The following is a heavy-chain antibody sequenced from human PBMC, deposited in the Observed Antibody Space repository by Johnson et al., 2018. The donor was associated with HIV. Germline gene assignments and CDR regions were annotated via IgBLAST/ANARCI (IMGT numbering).Heavy chain of an antibody. CDR1: GFTVSSNY. CDR2: IYSGGST. V-gene: IGHV3-53*01. Sequence: VQLVESGGGLIQPGGSLRLSCAASGFTVSSNYMSWVRQAPGKGLEWVSVIYSGGSTYYADSVKGRFTISRDNSKNTLYLQMNRLSAEDTAVYYCALVGAHDAFDIWGQGTMVTVSS. D-gene: IGHD1-26*01. CDR3: ALVGAHDAFDI. J-gene: IGHJ3*02.